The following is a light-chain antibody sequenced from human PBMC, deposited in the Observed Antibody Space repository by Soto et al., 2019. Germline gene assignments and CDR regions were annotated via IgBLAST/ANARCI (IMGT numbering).Light chain of an antibody. CDR3: QQYGSSPRT. CDR2: GAS. V-gene: IGKV3-20*01. CDR1: QSVSSSY. J-gene: IGKJ1*01. Sequence: EIVLTQSPGTLSLSPGERATLSCRASQSVSSSYLAWYQQKPGQAPRLLIYGASSRATGIPDRFSGSGSETDFTLTISRLDPEDFAVYYCQQYGSSPRTFGQGTKVEIK.